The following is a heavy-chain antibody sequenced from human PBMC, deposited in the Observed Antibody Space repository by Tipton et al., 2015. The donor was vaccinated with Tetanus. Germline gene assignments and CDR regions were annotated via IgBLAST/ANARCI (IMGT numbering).Heavy chain of an antibody. CDR2: ILYGGGT. CDR1: GGSVRGGDYS. V-gene: IGHV4-61*08. J-gene: IGHJ4*02. Sequence: TLSLTCTVSGGSVRGGDYSWNWIRQPPGKGLEYIGYILYGGGTHYNPSLRSRVTVSADPSQNQFSLKLSSVTAADTAVYYCARIHDFLSGHFDFWGQGTLVAVSS. CDR3: ARIHDFLSGHFDF. D-gene: IGHD3-3*01.